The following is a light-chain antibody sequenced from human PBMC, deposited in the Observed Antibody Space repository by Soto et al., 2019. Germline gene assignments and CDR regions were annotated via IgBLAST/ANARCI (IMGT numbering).Light chain of an antibody. CDR1: QTISSW. Sequence: DIQMTQSPSTLSGSVGDRFTITCRAIQTISSWLAWYQQKPGKAPKLLIYKASTLESGVPSRFSGSGSGTEFTLTISSLQPDDFATYYCQQYNTSPWTFGQGTKVDI. J-gene: IGKJ1*01. V-gene: IGKV1-5*03. CDR3: QQYNTSPWT. CDR2: KAS.